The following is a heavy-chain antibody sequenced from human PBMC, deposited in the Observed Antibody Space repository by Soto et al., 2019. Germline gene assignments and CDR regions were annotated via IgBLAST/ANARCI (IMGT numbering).Heavy chain of an antibody. Sequence: PGGSLRLSCAASGFTFSSYAMSWVRQAPGKGLECVSVISGSGGSTYYADSVKGRFTISRDNSKNTLYLQMNSLRAEDTAVYYCAKDSTGTPDYWGQGTLVTVSS. J-gene: IGHJ4*02. V-gene: IGHV3-23*01. CDR2: ISGSGGST. D-gene: IGHD1-1*01. CDR1: GFTFSSYA. CDR3: AKDSTGTPDY.